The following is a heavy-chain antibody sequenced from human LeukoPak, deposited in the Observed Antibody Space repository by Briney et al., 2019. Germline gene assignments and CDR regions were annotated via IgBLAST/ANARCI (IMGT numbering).Heavy chain of an antibody. CDR2: MNPNSGNT. D-gene: IGHD3-10*01. Sequence: ASVKVSCKASGYTFTSYDINWVRQATGQGLEWMGWMNPNSGNTGYAQKFQGRVTMTRNTSISTAYMEQSSLRSEDTAVYYCARSMQITMVRGVYYYYYMDVWGKGTTVTISS. J-gene: IGHJ6*03. CDR3: ARSMQITMVRGVYYYYYMDV. V-gene: IGHV1-8*01. CDR1: GYTFTSYD.